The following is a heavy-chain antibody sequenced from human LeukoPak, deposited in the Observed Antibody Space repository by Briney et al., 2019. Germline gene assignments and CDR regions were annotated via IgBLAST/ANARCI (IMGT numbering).Heavy chain of an antibody. D-gene: IGHD6-19*01. CDR1: GGSISSSSYY. Sequence: PSETLSLTCTVSGGSISSSSYYWGWIRQPPGKGLEWIGSIYYSGSTYYNPSLKSRVTISVDTSKNQFSLNLSSVTAADTAVYYCARGRPVAGTQSHRLAWREPILFDSWGQGTLVTVSS. J-gene: IGHJ4*02. CDR3: ARGRPVAGTQSHRLAWREPILFDS. CDR2: IYYSGST. V-gene: IGHV4-39*07.